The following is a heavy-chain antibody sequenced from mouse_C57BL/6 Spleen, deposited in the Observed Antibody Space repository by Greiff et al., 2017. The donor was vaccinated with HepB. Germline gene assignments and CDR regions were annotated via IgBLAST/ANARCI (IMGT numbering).Heavy chain of an antibody. CDR1: GYTFTSYW. J-gene: IGHJ4*01. D-gene: IGHD2-2*01. CDR2: IHPNSGST. V-gene: IGHV1-64*01. Sequence: QVQLKQPGAELVKPGASVKLSCKASGYTFTSYWMHWVKQRPGQGLEWIGMIHPNSGSTNYNEKFKSKATLTVDKSSSTAYMQLSSLTSEDSAVYYCARAEGRYGSYAMDYWGQGTSVTVSS. CDR3: ARAEGRYGSYAMDY.